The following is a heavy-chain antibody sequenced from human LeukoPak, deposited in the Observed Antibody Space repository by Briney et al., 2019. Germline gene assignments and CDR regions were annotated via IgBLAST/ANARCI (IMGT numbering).Heavy chain of an antibody. D-gene: IGHD6-19*01. CDR3: ARDNGHAFKSAVAGTGYFDY. CDR2: IYYSGAT. Sequence: PSETLSLTCSVSGGSISGYYWSWIRQPPGKGLEWIGYIYYSGATIYNPSLKSRLTISLDTSKNQFSLNLSSVTAADTAVYYCARDNGHAFKSAVAGTGYFDYWGQGTLVTVSS. V-gene: IGHV4-59*12. CDR1: GGSISGYY. J-gene: IGHJ4*02.